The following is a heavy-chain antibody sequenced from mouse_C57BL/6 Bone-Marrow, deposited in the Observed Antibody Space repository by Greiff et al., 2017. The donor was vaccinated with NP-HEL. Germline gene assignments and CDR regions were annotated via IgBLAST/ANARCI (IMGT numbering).Heavy chain of an antibody. CDR2: ISYDGSN. CDR3: ARDPYDYNAMDY. J-gene: IGHJ4*01. V-gene: IGHV3-6*01. Sequence: EVQLVESGPGLVKPSQSLSLTCSVTGYSITSGYYWNWIRQFPGNKLEWMGYISYDGSNNYNPSLKNRISITRDTSKNQFFLKLNSVTTEDTATYYCARDPYDYNAMDYWGQGTSVTVSS. CDR1: GYSITSGYY.